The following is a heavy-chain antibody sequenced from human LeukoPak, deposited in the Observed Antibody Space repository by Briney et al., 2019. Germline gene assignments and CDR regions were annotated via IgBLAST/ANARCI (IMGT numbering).Heavy chain of an antibody. CDR1: GYTFTGYY. Sequence: ASVKVSCKASGYTFTGYYMHWVRQAPGQALEWMGWINPNSGGTNYAQKFQGRVTMTRDTSISTAYMELSRLRSDDTAVYYCARDHVTAYGMDVWGQGTTVTVSS. CDR2: INPNSGGT. D-gene: IGHD3-16*01. CDR3: ARDHVTAYGMDV. V-gene: IGHV1-2*02. J-gene: IGHJ6*02.